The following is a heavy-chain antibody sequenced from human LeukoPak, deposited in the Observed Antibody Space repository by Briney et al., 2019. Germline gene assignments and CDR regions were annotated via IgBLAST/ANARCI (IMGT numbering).Heavy chain of an antibody. V-gene: IGHV1-58*02. CDR2: IVVGSGNT. J-gene: IGHJ4*02. CDR1: GFTFTSSA. D-gene: IGHD3-22*01. CDR3: AADLTGGYYDSSDFDY. Sequence: SVKVSCKASGFTFTSSAMQWVRQARGQRREWIGWIVVGSGNTNHAQKFQERVTITRDMSTSTAYMELSSLRSEDTAVYYCAADLTGGYYDSSDFDYWGQGTLVTVSS.